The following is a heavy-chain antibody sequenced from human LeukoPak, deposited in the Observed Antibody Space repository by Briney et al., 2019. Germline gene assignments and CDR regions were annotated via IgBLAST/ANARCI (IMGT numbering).Heavy chain of an antibody. J-gene: IGHJ4*02. V-gene: IGHV4-34*01. D-gene: IGHD3-3*01. CDR3: ASITPEWLSIANFDY. Sequence: PSETLSLTCAVYGGSFSGYYWSWIRQPPGKGLEWIGEIYHSGSPNYNPSLKSRVTISVDKSRNHFSLNLSSVTAADTAVYYCASITPEWLSIANFDYWGQGTLVTVSS. CDR2: IYHSGSP. CDR1: GGSFSGYY.